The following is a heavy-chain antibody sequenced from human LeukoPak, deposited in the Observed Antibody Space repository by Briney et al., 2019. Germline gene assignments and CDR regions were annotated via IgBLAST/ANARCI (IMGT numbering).Heavy chain of an antibody. J-gene: IGHJ4*02. CDR1: GFTFSSYA. CDR2: ISASADGT. V-gene: IGHV3-23*01. Sequence: GGSLRLSCAASGFTFSSYAMSWVRQAPGKGLEWVPVISASADGTHYADSVKGRFTISRDNSKNTLDLQMNSPRVEDTAVYYCARLEFSGWYQFDYWGQGTLVSVSS. CDR3: ARLEFSGWYQFDY. D-gene: IGHD6-19*01.